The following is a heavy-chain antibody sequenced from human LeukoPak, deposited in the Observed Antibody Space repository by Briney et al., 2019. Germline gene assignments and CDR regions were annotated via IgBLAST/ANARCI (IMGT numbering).Heavy chain of an antibody. CDR2: ISYDGSNK. D-gene: IGHD4-17*01. CDR1: GFTFSSYA. V-gene: IGHV3-30*04. Sequence: PGRSLRLSCAASGFTFSSYAMHWVRQAPGKGLEWVAVISYDGSNKYYADSVKGRFTISRDNSKNTLYLQVNSLRAEDTAVYYCASGGLDYAESFDYWGQGTLVTVSS. J-gene: IGHJ4*02. CDR3: ASGGLDYAESFDY.